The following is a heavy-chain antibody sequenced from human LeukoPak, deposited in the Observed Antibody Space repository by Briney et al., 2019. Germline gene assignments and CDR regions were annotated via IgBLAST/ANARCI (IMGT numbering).Heavy chain of an antibody. J-gene: IGHJ6*02. V-gene: IGHV4-4*07. Sequence: SETLSLTCTVSGGSFSNYYWSWVRRPAGKGLEWIGRIYTSGSTNYNPPVKSRVTMSLDTSNNQFSLKLTSVTAADTAVYYCARQPPQYYGMDVWGQGTTVTVSS. CDR3: ARQPPQYYGMDV. CDR1: GGSFSNYY. D-gene: IGHD1-14*01. CDR2: IYTSGST.